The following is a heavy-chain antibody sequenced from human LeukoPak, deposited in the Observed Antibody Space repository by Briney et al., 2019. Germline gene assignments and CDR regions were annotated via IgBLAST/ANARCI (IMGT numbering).Heavy chain of an antibody. J-gene: IGHJ6*02. CDR3: ARDRSYYGSGSSMDV. V-gene: IGHV4-34*01. CDR2: INHSGST. CDR1: GGSFSGYY. Sequence: SETLSLTCAVYGGSFSGYYWSWIRQPPGKGLEWIGEINHSGSTNYNPSLKSRVTISVDTSKNQFSLKLSSVTAADTAVYYCARDRSYYGSGSSMDVWGQGTTVTVSS. D-gene: IGHD3-10*01.